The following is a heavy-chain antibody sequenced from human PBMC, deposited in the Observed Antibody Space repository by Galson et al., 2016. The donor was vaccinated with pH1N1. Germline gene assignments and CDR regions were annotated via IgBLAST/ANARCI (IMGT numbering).Heavy chain of an antibody. CDR1: GYTFTSFG. J-gene: IGHJ4*02. CDR2: ISPMFDTT. V-gene: IGHV1-69*06. Sequence: SVKVSCKASGYTFTSFGITWVRQAPGQGLEWMGGISPMFDTTTYAQKFQDRVTITADRLTTTIYMNLTSLRFDDTAVYYCARGFRGGYNYALFDHWGQGSLVIVSS. CDR3: ARGFRGGYNYALFDH. D-gene: IGHD5-18*01.